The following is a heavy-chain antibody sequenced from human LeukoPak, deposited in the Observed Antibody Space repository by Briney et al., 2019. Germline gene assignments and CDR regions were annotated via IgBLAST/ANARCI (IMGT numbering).Heavy chain of an antibody. J-gene: IGHJ4*02. V-gene: IGHV3-53*01. D-gene: IGHD3-10*01. CDR1: GFTVSSHY. Sequence: PGGSLRLSCAASGFTVSSHYMTWVRQAPGKGLDWVSVIYTGGSTYYADSVRGRFTISRDTSKNTLYLQMNRLGAEDTAVYYCARGIYGQYYFDFWGQGTLVTVSS. CDR2: IYTGGST. CDR3: ARGIYGQYYFDF.